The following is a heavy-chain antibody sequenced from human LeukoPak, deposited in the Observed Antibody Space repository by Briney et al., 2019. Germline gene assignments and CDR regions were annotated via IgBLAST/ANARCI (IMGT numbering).Heavy chain of an antibody. CDR3: ASGVGGDYGMDY. Sequence: SVKVSCKASGGAFSSYAISWVRQAPGQGLEWMGRIIPIFGTANYAQKLQGRVTMTTDESTSTAYMELSSLRSEDMAVYYCASGVGGDYGMDYWSQGTLVTVSS. V-gene: IGHV1-69*05. CDR2: IIPIFGTA. D-gene: IGHD4-17*01. J-gene: IGHJ4*02. CDR1: GGAFSSYA.